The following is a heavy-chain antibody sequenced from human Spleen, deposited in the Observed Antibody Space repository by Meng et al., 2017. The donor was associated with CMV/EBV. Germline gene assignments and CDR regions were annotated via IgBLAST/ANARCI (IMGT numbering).Heavy chain of an antibody. CDR1: GFNFDDYG. J-gene: IGHJ5*02. V-gene: IGHV3-20*04. D-gene: IGHD2-2*01. CDR2: INWSGSNT. Sequence: GGSLRLSCAASGFNFDDYGMSWVRQAPGKGLEWLSGINWSGSNTGYADSVKGRFTISRDSARNSLYLQMNSLRAEDTAVYYCARELGYCSSTSCHAQGFWFDPWGQGTLVTVSS. CDR3: ARELGYCSSTSCHAQGFWFDP.